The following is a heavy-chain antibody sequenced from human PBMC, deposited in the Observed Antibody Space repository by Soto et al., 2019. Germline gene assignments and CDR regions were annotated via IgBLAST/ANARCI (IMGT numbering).Heavy chain of an antibody. D-gene: IGHD2-15*01. J-gene: IGHJ6*02. CDR3: AGVVVVAATRLDV. CDR2: IYTSGST. CDR1: GGSISSYY. Sequence: LSLTCTVSGGSISSYYWSWIRQPAGKGLEWIGRIYTSGSTNYNPSLKSRVTMSVDTSKNQFSLKLSSVTAADTAVYYCAGVVVVAATRLDVWGQGTTVTVSS. V-gene: IGHV4-4*07.